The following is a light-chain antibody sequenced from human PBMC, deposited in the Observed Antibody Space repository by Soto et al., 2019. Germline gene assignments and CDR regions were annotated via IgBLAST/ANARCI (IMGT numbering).Light chain of an antibody. J-gene: IGKJ2*01. CDR3: QEYGSSPPYT. V-gene: IGKV3D-20*01. CDR2: DAS. Sequence: EIVLTQSPATLSLSPGERATLSCGASQSVSNSYLAWHQQKPGLAPRLLIYDASSRATAIPDRFSGSGSGTDFTLTISRLEPEDFAVYYCQEYGSSPPYTFGQGTKLEIK. CDR1: QSVSNSY.